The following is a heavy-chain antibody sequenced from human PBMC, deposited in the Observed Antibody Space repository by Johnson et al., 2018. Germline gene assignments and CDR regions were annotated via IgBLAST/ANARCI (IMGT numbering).Heavy chain of an antibody. V-gene: IGHV4-34*01. CDR2: INHSGST. CDR1: GGSFSGYY. CDR3: ASNNDSSGYYPPDAFDI. Sequence: QVQLRQWGAGLLKPSETLSLTCAVYGGSFSGYYWSWIRQPPGKGLEWIGEINHSGSTNYTQSRKSRVTISVDTSKNQFSLELSSVTAADTAVYYCASNNDSSGYYPPDAFDIWGQGTMVTVSS. J-gene: IGHJ3*02. D-gene: IGHD3-22*01.